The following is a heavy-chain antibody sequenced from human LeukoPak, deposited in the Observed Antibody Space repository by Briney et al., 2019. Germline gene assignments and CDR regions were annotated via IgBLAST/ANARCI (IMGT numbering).Heavy chain of an antibody. V-gene: IGHV3-23*01. J-gene: IGHJ1*01. CDR3: AKDTYYDMLTGYRYTEYFQH. CDR1: GVTFSSYA. D-gene: IGHD3-9*01. Sequence: PGGSLRLSCAASGVTFSSYAMSWVRQAPGKGLEWVSAISGSGGSTYYADSVKGRFTISRDNSKNTLYLQMNSLRAEDTAVYYCAKDTYYDMLTGYRYTEYFQHWGQGTLVTVSS. CDR2: ISGSGGST.